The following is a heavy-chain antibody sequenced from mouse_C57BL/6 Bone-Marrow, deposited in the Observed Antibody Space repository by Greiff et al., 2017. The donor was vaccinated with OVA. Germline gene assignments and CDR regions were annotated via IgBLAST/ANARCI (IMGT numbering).Heavy chain of an antibody. D-gene: IGHD1-1*01. Sequence: EVQLQQSGPELVKPGASVKIPCKASGYTFTDYNMDWVKQSHGKSLEWIGDINHNNGGTIYNQKFKGKATLTVDKSSSTAYMELRSLTSEYTAVYYCARRLRWYFDVWGTGTTVTVSS. V-gene: IGHV1-18*01. CDR1: GYTFTDYN. CDR3: ARRLRWYFDV. J-gene: IGHJ1*03. CDR2: INHNNGGT.